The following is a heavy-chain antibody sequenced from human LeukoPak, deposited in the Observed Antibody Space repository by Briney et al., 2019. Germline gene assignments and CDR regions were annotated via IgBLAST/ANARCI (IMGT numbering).Heavy chain of an antibody. Sequence: GSSVKVSCKASGGTFSSYAINWVRQAPGQGLEWMGGIIPILGIANYAQKFQGRVTITADKSTSTAYMELSSLRSEDTAVYYCAREDYYGSGSYFSPFDYWGQGTLVTVSS. J-gene: IGHJ4*02. CDR3: AREDYYGSGSYFSPFDY. D-gene: IGHD3-10*01. CDR2: IIPILGIA. V-gene: IGHV1-69*04. CDR1: GGTFSSYA.